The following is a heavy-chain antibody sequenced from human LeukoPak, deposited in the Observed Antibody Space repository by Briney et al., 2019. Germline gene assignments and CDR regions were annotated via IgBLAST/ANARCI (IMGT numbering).Heavy chain of an antibody. CDR2: IYYSGST. CDR3: ARCPLRPSHCFDY. CDR1: VGSISSYY. Sequence: SETLSLTCTVSVGSISSYYWSWIRQPPGKGLEWIGYIYYSGSTNYNPSPKSRVTISVDTSKNQFSLKLSSVTAADTAVYYCARCPLRPSHCFDYWGQGTLVTVSS. V-gene: IGHV4-59*01. D-gene: IGHD3-16*01. J-gene: IGHJ4*02.